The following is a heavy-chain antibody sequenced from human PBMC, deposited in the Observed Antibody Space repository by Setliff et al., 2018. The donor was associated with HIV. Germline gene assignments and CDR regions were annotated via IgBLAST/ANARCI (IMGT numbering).Heavy chain of an antibody. Sequence: PSVKVSCKVSGGSFSSFAMSWVRHAPGHGLEWMGGIIPLSGTTNYAQKLEGRVTLSADESMSTAYMQLNSLTSDDTAVYYCARGRFWGPHWGQGTLVTVSS. V-gene: IGHV1-69*13. CDR1: GGSFSSFA. D-gene: IGHD7-27*01. CDR3: ARGRFWGPH. CDR2: IIPLSGTT. J-gene: IGHJ4*02.